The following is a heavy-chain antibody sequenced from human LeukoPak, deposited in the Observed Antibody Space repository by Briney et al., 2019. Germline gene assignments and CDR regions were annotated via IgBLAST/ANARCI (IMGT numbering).Heavy chain of an antibody. J-gene: IGHJ4*02. Sequence: PSETLSLTCTVSGGSIGSDYWSWIRQPPGEEPEWIGYIFYTGDSSYNPSLKSRATLSLDTSKKQISLQLHSVSAADTAVYYCARHAFASPFDYWGQGTLVTVSS. D-gene: IGHD2-21*01. CDR1: GGSIGSDY. CDR3: ARHAFASPFDY. CDR2: IFYTGDS. V-gene: IGHV4-59*08.